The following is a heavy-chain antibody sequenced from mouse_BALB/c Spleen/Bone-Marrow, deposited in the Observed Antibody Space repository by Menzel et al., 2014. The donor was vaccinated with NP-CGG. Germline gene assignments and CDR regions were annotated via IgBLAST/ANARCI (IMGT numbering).Heavy chain of an antibody. V-gene: IGHV1-9*01. CDR2: ILPGSASN. Sequence: QVQLKQSGAELMKPGASVKITCKATGYTFSGYWIDWVKQRPGHGLEWIGEILPGSASNKYNEKFKGKVTFIADTSSNTACLQLSSLTSEDSAVYYCARRYGKGWYFDVWGAGTTVTVSS. D-gene: IGHD2-1*01. CDR1: GYTFSGYW. J-gene: IGHJ1*01. CDR3: ARRYGKGWYFDV.